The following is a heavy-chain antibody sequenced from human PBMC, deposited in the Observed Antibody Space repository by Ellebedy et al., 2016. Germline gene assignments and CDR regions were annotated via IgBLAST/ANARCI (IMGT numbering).Heavy chain of an antibody. V-gene: IGHV3-48*04. Sequence: GGSLRLSXAVSGFTFSSYSFNRIRQAPGKGLEWVSHISSSGSLKFYADSLRDRFTISRDNAKNLLHLQMNSLTAEDTAVYFCTREAGGSFVDSWGQGVLVTVPS. CDR3: TREAGGSFVDS. CDR1: GFTFSSYS. J-gene: IGHJ4*02. D-gene: IGHD1-26*01. CDR2: ISSSGSLK.